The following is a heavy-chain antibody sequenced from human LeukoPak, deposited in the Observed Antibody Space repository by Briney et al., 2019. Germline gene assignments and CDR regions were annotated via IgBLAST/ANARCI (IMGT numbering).Heavy chain of an antibody. V-gene: IGHV4-34*01. J-gene: IGHJ4*02. CDR3: ARSPPPNYYGSGSRNSELDY. D-gene: IGHD3-10*01. Sequence: PSETLSLTCAVYGGSFSGYYWSWIRQPPGKGLEWIGEINQSGSTNYNPSLKRRVTISVDTSKNEFSLTLSSVTAADTAVYYCARSPPPNYYGSGSRNSELDYWGQGTLVTVSS. CDR1: GGSFSGYY. CDR2: INQSGST.